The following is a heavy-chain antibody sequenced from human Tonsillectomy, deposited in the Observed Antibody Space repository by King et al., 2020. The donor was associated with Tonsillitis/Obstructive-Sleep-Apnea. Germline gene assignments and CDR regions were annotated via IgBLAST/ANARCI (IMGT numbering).Heavy chain of an antibody. CDR2: IIPILHIT. Sequence: QLVQSGAEVKKPGSSVQVSCKASGGTFSSHAINWVRQAPGQGLEWMGRIIPILHITNYAQNFQGRVTITADIFTSTAYMEVSSLRSEDTAVYYCARDAGYCSSTTCYNPLDYWGQGTLVTVSS. CDR3: ARDAGYCSSTTCYNPLDY. J-gene: IGHJ4*02. V-gene: IGHV1-69*09. D-gene: IGHD2-2*02. CDR1: GGTFSSHA.